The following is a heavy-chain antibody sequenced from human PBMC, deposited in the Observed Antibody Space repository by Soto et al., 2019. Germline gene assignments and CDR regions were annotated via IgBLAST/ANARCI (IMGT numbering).Heavy chain of an antibody. Sequence: VGSRRRSCGASGCTFRTYEMNWVRQAPGKGLEWVSYISSSVRTIDYADSVKVLFNISRDNAKNSLYLQLNSLRAEETAVYYCAREAPDDNGDYLDFWGQGTQVTVSS. CDR2: ISSSVRTI. V-gene: IGHV3-48*03. D-gene: IGHD4-17*01. CDR3: AREAPDDNGDYLDF. J-gene: IGHJ4*02. CDR1: GCTFRTYE.